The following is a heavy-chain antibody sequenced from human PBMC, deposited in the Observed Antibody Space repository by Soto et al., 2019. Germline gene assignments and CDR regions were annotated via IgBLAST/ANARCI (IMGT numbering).Heavy chain of an antibody. Sequence: QLQLQESGSGLVKPSQTLSLTCAVSGGSISSGGYSWSWIRQPPGKGLEWIGYIYHSGSTYYNPSLKSRVTLSVDRPTNPFSLKLRSVTAADKADSYCARVPPPWGQGTLVTVSS. J-gene: IGHJ5*02. V-gene: IGHV4-30-2*01. CDR1: GGSISSGGYS. CDR2: IYHSGST. CDR3: ARVPPP.